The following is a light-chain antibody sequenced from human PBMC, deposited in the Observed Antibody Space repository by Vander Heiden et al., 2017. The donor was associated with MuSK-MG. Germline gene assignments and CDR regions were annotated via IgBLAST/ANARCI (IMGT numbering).Light chain of an antibody. CDR2: EVS. Sequence: QSALTQPASVSGSPGQSINISCTGTSSDVGSYNLVSWYRQHPGKAPKLMIYEVSKRPSGVSNRFSGSKSGNTASLTISGLQAEDEADYYCCSYAGSSTYVVFGGGTKLTVL. J-gene: IGLJ2*01. V-gene: IGLV2-23*02. CDR1: SSDVGSYNL. CDR3: CSYAGSSTYVV.